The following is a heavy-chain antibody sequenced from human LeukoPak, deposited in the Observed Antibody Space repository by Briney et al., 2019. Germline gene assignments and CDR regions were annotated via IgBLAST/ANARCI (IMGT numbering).Heavy chain of an antibody. J-gene: IGHJ5*02. V-gene: IGHV1-69*06. CDR3: ARAGIAARRHRGNWFDP. CDR1: GGTFTSYA. Sequence: GSSVKLSCKASGGTFTSYAISWVRQAPGQGLEWMGGIIPIFGTANYAQKFRGRVTITADKSTRTAYMELSSLRSEDTAVYYCARAGIAARRHRGNWFDPWGQGTLVTVSS. CDR2: IIPIFGTA. D-gene: IGHD6-6*01.